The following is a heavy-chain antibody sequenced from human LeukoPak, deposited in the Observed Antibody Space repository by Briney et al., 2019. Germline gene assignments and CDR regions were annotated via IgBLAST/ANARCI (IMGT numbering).Heavy chain of an antibody. J-gene: IGHJ6*03. V-gene: IGHV4-34*01. CDR1: GVSFSGYY. D-gene: IGHD3-22*01. Sequence: SETLSLTCAVYGVSFSGYYWTWIRQTPEKGLEWIGEMNPSGSTSYNPSLKSRVTISVDTSKNQFSLKLSSVTAADTAVYYCARGRQDVTMIVVVMTAVSYYLDVWGKGTTVTVS. CDR3: ARGRQDVTMIVVVMTAVSYYLDV. CDR2: MNPSGST.